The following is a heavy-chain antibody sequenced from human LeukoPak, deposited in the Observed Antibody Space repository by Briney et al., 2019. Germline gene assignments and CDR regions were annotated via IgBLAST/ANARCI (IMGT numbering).Heavy chain of an antibody. CDR3: ARDLSIAASRGTGDFDY. CDR2: ISYDGSNK. V-gene: IGHV3-30-3*01. J-gene: IGHJ4*02. CDR1: GFTFSGYA. Sequence: PGRPLRLSCAASGFTFSGYAMHWVRQAPGKGLEWVAVISYDGSNKYYADSVKGRFTISRDNSKNTLYLQMNSLRAEDTAVYYCARDLSIAASRGTGDFDYWGQGTLVTVSS. D-gene: IGHD6-6*01.